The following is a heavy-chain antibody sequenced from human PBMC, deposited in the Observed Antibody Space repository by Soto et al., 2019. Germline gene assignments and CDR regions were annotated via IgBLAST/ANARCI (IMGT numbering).Heavy chain of an antibody. CDR2: IIPILGIA. Sequence: QVQLVQSGAEVKKPGSSVKVSCKASGGTFSSYTISWVRQAPGQGLEWMGRIIPILGIANYAQKFQGRVTITXXEXTXXAYMERSSLSSEDTAVYYCAREDYYESSGYYYVTYWGQGTLVTVSS. CDR1: GGTFSSYT. J-gene: IGHJ4*02. D-gene: IGHD3-22*01. CDR3: AREDYYESSGYYYVTY. V-gene: IGHV1-69*08.